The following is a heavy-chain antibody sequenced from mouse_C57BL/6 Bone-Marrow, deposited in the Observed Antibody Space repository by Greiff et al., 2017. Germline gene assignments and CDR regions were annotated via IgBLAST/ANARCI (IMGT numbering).Heavy chain of an antibody. D-gene: IGHD1-1*01. CDR3: ARSYYLYAMDY. Sequence: QVHVKQSGAELVRPGTSVKLSCKASGYTFTSYWMYWVKQRPGQGLEWIGVIDPSDSYTNYNQKFKGKATLTVVTSSSTAYMQLSSLTSEDSAVYYCARSYYLYAMDYWGQGTSVTVSS. V-gene: IGHV1-59*01. CDR2: IDPSDSYT. CDR1: GYTFTSYW. J-gene: IGHJ4*01.